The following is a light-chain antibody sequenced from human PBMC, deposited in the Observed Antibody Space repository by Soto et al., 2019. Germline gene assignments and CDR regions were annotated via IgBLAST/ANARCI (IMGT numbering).Light chain of an antibody. J-gene: IGKJ1*01. CDR2: DAS. CDR1: QSVSSY. Sequence: IVLTHSPATLSLSPGERATLSFRSSQSVSSYLALYQQKPGQAPRLLIYDASNRATGIPARFSGSGSGTDFTPTISSLEPEDFAVYYCQQRSNWSWKFGQGTKVDIK. CDR3: QQRSNWSWK. V-gene: IGKV3-11*01.